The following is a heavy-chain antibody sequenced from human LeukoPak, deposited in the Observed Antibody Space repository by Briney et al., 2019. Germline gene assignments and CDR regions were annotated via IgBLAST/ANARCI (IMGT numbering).Heavy chain of an antibody. CDR2: INHSGST. J-gene: IGHJ6*03. V-gene: IGHV4-34*01. CDR1: GGAFSGYY. CDR3: ARQAAAAYYYYYYYMDV. Sequence: SETLSLTCAVYGGAFSGYYWSWIRQPPGKGLEWIGEINHSGSTNYNPSLKSRVTISVDTSKNQFSLKLSSVTAADTAVYYCARQAAAAYYYYYYYMDVWGKGTTVTVSS. D-gene: IGHD2-2*01.